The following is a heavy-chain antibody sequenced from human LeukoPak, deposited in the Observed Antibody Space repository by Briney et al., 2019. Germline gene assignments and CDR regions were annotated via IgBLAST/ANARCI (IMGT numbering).Heavy chain of an antibody. CDR3: ARENLLWFGESRSGLDY. D-gene: IGHD3-10*01. Sequence: PGGSLRLSCAASGFIFSSYSMNWVRQAPGKGLEWVSSISSSSSYIYYAHSVKGRLTLDRDNAKNSLYKQMNSERAAHPDVYYCARENLLWFGESRSGLDYWGQGTLVTVSS. V-gene: IGHV3-21*01. J-gene: IGHJ4*02. CDR1: GFIFSSYS. CDR2: ISSSSSYI.